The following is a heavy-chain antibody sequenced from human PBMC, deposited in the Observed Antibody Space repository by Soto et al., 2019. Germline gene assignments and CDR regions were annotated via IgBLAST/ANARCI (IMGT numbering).Heavy chain of an antibody. Sequence: QVQLQQWGAGLLKPSETLSLTCAVYGGSFSGYFWTWVRQPPGKGLEWIGEINHSSTTNHNPSLKSRVTISVDTSENQFSLKLSSVTAADTAVYYCARGRRYFDYWGQGTLVTVSS. J-gene: IGHJ4*02. CDR2: INHSSTT. CDR3: ARGRRYFDY. V-gene: IGHV4-34*01. CDR1: GGSFSGYF.